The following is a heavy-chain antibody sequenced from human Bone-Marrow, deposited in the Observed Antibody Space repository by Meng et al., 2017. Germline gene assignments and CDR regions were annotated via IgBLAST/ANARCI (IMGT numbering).Heavy chain of an antibody. Sequence: ESLKISCTVSGGSISSSSYYWGWIRQPPGKGLEWIGSIYYSGSTYYNPSLKSRVTISVDTSKNQFSLKLSSVTAADTAVYYCARDRDCSGGSCYYYYGMDVWGQGTTVTVSS. CDR1: GGSISSSSYY. CDR3: ARDRDCSGGSCYYYYGMDV. CDR2: IYYSGST. D-gene: IGHD2-15*01. J-gene: IGHJ6*02. V-gene: IGHV4-39*07.